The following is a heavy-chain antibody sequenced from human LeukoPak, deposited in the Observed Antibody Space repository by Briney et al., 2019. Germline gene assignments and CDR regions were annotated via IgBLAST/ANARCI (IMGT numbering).Heavy chain of an antibody. CDR3: ASPGFVSGSYTFDY. CDR1: GYTFTGYY. J-gene: IGHJ4*02. V-gene: IGHV1-2*02. D-gene: IGHD1-26*01. CDR2: INPNSGGT. Sequence: ASVKVSCKASGYTFTGYYMHWVRQAPGQVLAWMGWINPNSGGTNYAQKFQGRVTMTRDTSISTAYMELSRLRSDDTAVYYCASPGFVSGSYTFDYWGQGTLVTVSS.